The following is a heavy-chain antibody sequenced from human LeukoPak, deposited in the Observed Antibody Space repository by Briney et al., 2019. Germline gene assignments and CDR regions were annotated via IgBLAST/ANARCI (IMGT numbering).Heavy chain of an antibody. CDR2: IYHSGST. V-gene: IGHV4-30-2*01. J-gene: IGHJ5*02. Sequence: SETLSLTCAVSGGSISGGGYSWRWIRQPPGKGLEWIGYIYHSGSTYYNPSLKSRVTISVDRSKNQFSLKLSSVTAADTAVYYCARTTPPKWFDPWGQGTQVTVSS. CDR1: GGSISGGGYS. CDR3: ARTTPPKWFDP. D-gene: IGHD4-11*01.